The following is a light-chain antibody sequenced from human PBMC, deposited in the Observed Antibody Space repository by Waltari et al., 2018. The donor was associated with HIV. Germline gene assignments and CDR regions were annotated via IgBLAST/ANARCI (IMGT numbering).Light chain of an antibody. CDR3: QHFGSSRT. V-gene: IGKV3-20*01. J-gene: IGKJ1*01. CDR1: QTIGSSY. CDR2: GAS. Sequence: EIVLTQSPGTLSLYPGERATLSCRASQTIGSSYLAWYQQKPGQAPRLLIFGASTRATGIPDRFSGSGAGTDFTLTISRLEPEDFAVYYCQHFGSSRTFGQGTKVEIK.